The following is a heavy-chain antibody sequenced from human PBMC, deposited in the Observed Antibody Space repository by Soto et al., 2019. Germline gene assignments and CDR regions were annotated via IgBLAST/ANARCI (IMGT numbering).Heavy chain of an antibody. V-gene: IGHV3-48*01. D-gene: IGHD6-13*01. CDR2: ISSSSSTI. Sequence: GGSLRLSCAASGFIFSSYSMNWVRQAPGKGLEWVSYISSSSSTIYYADSVKGRFTISRDNAKNSLYLQMNSLRAEDTAVYYCARDRGSSWYDSFDYWGQGTLVTVSS. CDR3: ARDRGSSWYDSFDY. CDR1: GFIFSSYS. J-gene: IGHJ4*02.